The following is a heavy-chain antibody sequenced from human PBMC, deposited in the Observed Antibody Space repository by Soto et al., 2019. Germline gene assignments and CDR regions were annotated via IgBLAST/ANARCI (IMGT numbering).Heavy chain of an antibody. Sequence: ASVKVSCKASGYTLTSYGISWVRQAPGQGLEWMGWISAYNGNTNYAQKLQGRVTMTTDTSTSTAYMELRSLRSDDTAVYYCARDPQYCGSTSCYSLVENWFDPWGQGTLVTVSS. J-gene: IGHJ5*02. V-gene: IGHV1-18*01. CDR2: ISAYNGNT. CDR3: ARDPQYCGSTSCYSLVENWFDP. D-gene: IGHD2-2*01. CDR1: GYTLTSYG.